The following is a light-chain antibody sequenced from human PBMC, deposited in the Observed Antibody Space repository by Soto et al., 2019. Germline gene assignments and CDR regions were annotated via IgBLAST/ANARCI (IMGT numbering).Light chain of an antibody. CDR3: QQYHSSPPWT. J-gene: IGKJ1*01. V-gene: IGKV3-15*01. CDR2: GAS. Sequence: LSVGPVEVATVHCKVSQSISSYLAWYQQRPGQAPRLLMYGASSRASGIPSRFTGSGSGTDFTLTISSLQSEDFAAYYCQQYHSSPPWTSGQGTKVDIK. CDR1: QSISSY.